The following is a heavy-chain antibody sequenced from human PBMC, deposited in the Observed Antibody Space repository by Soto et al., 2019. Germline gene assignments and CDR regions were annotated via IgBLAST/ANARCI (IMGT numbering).Heavy chain of an antibody. Sequence: EVQLVESGGGLVKPGGSLRLSCAASGFTFSSYSMNWVRQAPGKGLEWVSYISSSSSYIYYADSVKGRFTISRDNAKNSLYLQMNSLRAEDTAVYYCARVGDIGSHAFDIWGQGTMVTVSS. V-gene: IGHV3-21*01. CDR3: ARVGDIGSHAFDI. D-gene: IGHD5-12*01. CDR2: ISSSSSYI. J-gene: IGHJ3*02. CDR1: GFTFSSYS.